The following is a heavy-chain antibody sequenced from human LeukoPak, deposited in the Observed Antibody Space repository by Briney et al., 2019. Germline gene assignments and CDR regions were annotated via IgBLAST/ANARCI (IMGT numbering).Heavy chain of an antibody. J-gene: IGHJ4*02. CDR1: GYSFVGYG. CDR2: FNPENGNT. CDR3: ARDYYFDDSSGYYDY. V-gene: IGHV1-18*01. Sequence: ASVKVSCKASGYSFVGYGITWVRQAPGQGLEWMGWFNPENGNTNYAQKVQGRVTMTADTSTSTSYMELRSLRSDDTAVYYCARDYYFDDSSGYYDYWGQGTLVTVSS. D-gene: IGHD3-22*01.